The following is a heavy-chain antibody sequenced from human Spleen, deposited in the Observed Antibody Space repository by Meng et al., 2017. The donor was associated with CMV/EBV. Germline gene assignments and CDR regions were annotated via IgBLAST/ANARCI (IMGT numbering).Heavy chain of an antibody. CDR3: ARDLHRATQFYFDL. Sequence: GESLKISCAASGFNFRIYGMHWVRQLPGKGLEWVTFIRYDEKTKYYADSVKGRFTISRDNSKNTLYLQMNSLRAEDTAVYYCARDLHRATQFYFDLWGRGTQVTVSS. V-gene: IGHV3-30*02. CDR1: GFNFRIYG. J-gene: IGHJ4*02. CDR2: IRYDEKTK. D-gene: IGHD2-15*01.